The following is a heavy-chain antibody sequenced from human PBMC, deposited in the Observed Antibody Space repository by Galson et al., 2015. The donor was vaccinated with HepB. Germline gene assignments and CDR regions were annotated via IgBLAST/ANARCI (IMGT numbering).Heavy chain of an antibody. CDR1: GGSISSGDYY. CDR2: IYHSGST. CDR3: ARWGVAVAALDY. J-gene: IGHJ4*02. V-gene: IGHV4-30-4*01. D-gene: IGHD6-19*01. Sequence: TLSLTCTVSGGSISSGDYYWSWIRQPPGKGLERIGYIYHSGSTYYNPSLKSRVTISVDTSKNQFSLKLSSVTAADTAVYYCARWGVAVAALDYWGQGTLVTVSS.